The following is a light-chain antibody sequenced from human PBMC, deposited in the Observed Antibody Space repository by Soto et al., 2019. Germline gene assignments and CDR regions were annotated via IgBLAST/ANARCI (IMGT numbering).Light chain of an antibody. CDR2: SAS. Sequence: DIQMTQSPSSLSASVGDRVTISCRAGQSISTYLNWYQQKPGTAPRLLIYSASSVKTGVPPRFSGSGSGRGFTLTISSLRPEDIATYFCQQSYTSPPWTFGQGTKVDI. CDR1: QSISTY. V-gene: IGKV1-39*01. CDR3: QQSYTSPPWT. J-gene: IGKJ1*01.